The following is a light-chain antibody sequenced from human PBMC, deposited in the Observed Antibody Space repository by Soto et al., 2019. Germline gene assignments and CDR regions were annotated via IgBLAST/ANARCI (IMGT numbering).Light chain of an antibody. Sequence: QSALTQPASVSGSPGQSITISCTGTSSDVGGYDYVSWYQQHPGKAPKLMIYDVTNRPSGVSNRFSGSKSGNTASLTISGLQAEDEADCYCISYASINTYVFGTGTKVTVL. V-gene: IGLV2-14*01. CDR2: DVT. CDR1: SSDVGGYDY. CDR3: ISYASINTYV. J-gene: IGLJ1*01.